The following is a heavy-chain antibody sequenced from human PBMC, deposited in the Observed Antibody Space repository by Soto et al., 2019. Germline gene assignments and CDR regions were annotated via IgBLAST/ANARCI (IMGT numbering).Heavy chain of an antibody. D-gene: IGHD4-17*01. CDR1: GFTFISYG. J-gene: IGHJ6*02. CDR2: ISYDGRNK. V-gene: IGHV3-30*18. Sequence: QVQLVESGGGVVQPGRSLRLSCAASGFTFISYGMHWVRQAPGKGLEWVAVISYDGRNKYYADSVKGRFTISRDNSKNTLYLQMNSLRAEDTEVEYCAKDKWAVTKIPHYGMDVWGQGTTVTGAS. CDR3: AKDKWAVTKIPHYGMDV.